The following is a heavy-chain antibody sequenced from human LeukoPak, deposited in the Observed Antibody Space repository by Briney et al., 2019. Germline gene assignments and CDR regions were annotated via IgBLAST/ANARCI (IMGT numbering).Heavy chain of an antibody. V-gene: IGHV3-21*01. CDR3: ARDPGTSLDY. CDR2: ISSSSSYI. CDR1: GFPFSSYS. Sequence: GSLRLSCAASGFPFSSYSMNWVRPAPGKGLEWVSSISSSSSYIYYADSVKGRFTISRDNAKNSLYLQMNSLRAEDTAVYYCARDPGTSLDYWGQGTLVTVSS. D-gene: IGHD1-1*01. J-gene: IGHJ4*02.